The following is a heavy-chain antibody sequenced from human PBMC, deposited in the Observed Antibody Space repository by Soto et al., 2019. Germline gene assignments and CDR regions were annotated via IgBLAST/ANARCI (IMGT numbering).Heavy chain of an antibody. CDR2: IYYSGST. V-gene: IGHV4-31*01. CDR1: GGSINSGGYY. J-gene: IGHJ4*02. D-gene: IGHD6-13*01. Sequence: QVQLQESGPGLVKPSQTLSLICTVSGGSINSGGYYWSWIRQHPGKGLEWIGYIYYSGSTYYNPFLRSPVTISAGASENQFSLKLSPVTAADTAVYFCAREYRQSGYSSRWVFDSWGQGTLVNVSS. CDR3: AREYRQSGYSSRWVFDS.